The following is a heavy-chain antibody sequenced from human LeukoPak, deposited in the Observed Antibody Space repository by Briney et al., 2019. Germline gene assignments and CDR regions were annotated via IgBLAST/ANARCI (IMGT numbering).Heavy chain of an antibody. CDR1: GYTFTGYY. D-gene: IGHD6-13*01. V-gene: IGHV1-2*02. CDR2: INPNSGGT. J-gene: IGHJ4*02. CDR3: ARSPIAAAGTVDY. Sequence: ASVKVSCKASGYTFTGYYMHWVRQAPGQGLEWMGWINPNSGGTNYAQKFQGRVTMTRDTSISTAYMELSRLRSDVTAVYYCARSPIAAAGTVDYWGQGTLVTVSS.